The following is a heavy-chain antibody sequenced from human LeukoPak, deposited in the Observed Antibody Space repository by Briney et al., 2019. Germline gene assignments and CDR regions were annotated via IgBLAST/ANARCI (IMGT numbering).Heavy chain of an antibody. V-gene: IGHV3-74*01. J-gene: IGHJ4*02. CDR3: ARDRFYVPDY. Sequence: GGSLRLSCAASGFTFSSYWMHWVRQAPGKGLVWVSLINSDGSSTTYADSVKGRFTISRDNARNTLYLQVDSLRAEDTAVYFCARDRFYVPDYWGQGTLVTVSS. CDR2: INSDGSST. D-gene: IGHD2/OR15-2a*01. CDR1: GFTFSSYW.